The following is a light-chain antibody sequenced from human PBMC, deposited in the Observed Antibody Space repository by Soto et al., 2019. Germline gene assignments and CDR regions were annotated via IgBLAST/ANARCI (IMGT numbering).Light chain of an antibody. CDR1: QSVTNY. Sequence: EIFLTHSLDTLSLSPCERATLSCRASQSVTNYIAWYQQRPGQAPRLLIYDASNRASGVPARFSGSGSGTDFTLTISDLEPADFGLYYCQQRLNWPPGFGQGTKVDIK. CDR2: DAS. CDR3: QQRLNWPPG. J-gene: IGKJ1*01. V-gene: IGKV3-11*01.